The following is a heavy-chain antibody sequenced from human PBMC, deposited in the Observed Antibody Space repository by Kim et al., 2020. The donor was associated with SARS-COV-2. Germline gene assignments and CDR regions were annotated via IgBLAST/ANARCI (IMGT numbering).Heavy chain of an antibody. CDR2: FNPSRDNA. Sequence: ASVKVSCKASGSNFHNFYIHWVRRAPGQGLEWMGRFNPSRDNAIYAQRFQGRVMLTRDTSTSTFYLEVNSLESEDTAVYYCALEGYYGSETYSYFYGMDVWGQGTAVTISS. CDR3: ALEGYYGSETYSYFYGMDV. J-gene: IGHJ6*02. CDR1: GSNFHNFY. D-gene: IGHD3-10*01. V-gene: IGHV1-46*02.